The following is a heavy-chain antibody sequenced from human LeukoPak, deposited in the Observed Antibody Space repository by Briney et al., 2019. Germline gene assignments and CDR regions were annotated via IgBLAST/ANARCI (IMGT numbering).Heavy chain of an antibody. CDR3: APPPGYYYYRNV. CDR2: IKQDGGEK. J-gene: IGHJ6*03. CDR1: GFTFRNYW. V-gene: IGHV3-7*01. Sequence: PGGSLRLSCAASGFTFRNYWMSWVRQAPGKGLEWVANIKQDGGEKYYVDSVKGRFTISRDNAKNSLYLQMDSLRDEDTAMYYCAPPPGYYYYRNVWGKGTTVTVSS.